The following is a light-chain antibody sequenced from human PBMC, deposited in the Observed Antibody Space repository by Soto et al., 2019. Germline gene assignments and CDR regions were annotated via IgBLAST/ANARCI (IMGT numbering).Light chain of an antibody. J-gene: IGKJ3*01. CDR3: QQDSSSPFN. CDR1: QSVSSNY. CDR2: DAS. V-gene: IGKV3-20*01. Sequence: EIVLTQSPGTLSLSPGERTTLSCRASQSVSSNYLAWYQKKPGQAPRLLIYDASNRATGIPDRFSGSGSGTAFTLTISRLELEDFAVYSCQQDSSSPFNFGPGTKVEIK.